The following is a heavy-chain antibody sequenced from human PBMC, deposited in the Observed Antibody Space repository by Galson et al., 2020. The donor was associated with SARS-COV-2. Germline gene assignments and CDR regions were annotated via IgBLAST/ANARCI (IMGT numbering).Heavy chain of an antibody. CDR1: GFTFSSYA. CDR3: ARTRVVPATMGYYYYGMDV. V-gene: IGHV3-64*01. Sequence: GESLKISCAASGFTFSSYAMHWLRQAPGKGLEYVSGVSVNGDSTYYANSVKDRFTISRDSSKNTVYLQMGSLRAEDMAVYYCARTRVVPATMGYYYYGMDVWGQGTTVTVSS. J-gene: IGHJ6*02. D-gene: IGHD2-2*01. CDR2: VSVNGDST.